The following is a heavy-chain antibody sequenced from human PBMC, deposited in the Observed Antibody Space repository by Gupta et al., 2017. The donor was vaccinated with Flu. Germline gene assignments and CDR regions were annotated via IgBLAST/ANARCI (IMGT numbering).Heavy chain of an antibody. Sequence: PGKGLQWVAAISGSGAYTYYADSVKGSFIISRDESKNTLYLHMGSLRADNTALYYCAKVVVIAATPYYAMDAWGQGTTVTVSS. D-gene: IGHD2-15*01. CDR2: ISGSGAYT. CDR3: AKVVVIAATPYYAMDA. V-gene: IGHV3-23*01. J-gene: IGHJ6*02.